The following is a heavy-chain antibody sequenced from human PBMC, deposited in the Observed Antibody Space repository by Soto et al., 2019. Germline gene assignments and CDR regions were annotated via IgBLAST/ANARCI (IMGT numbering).Heavy chain of an antibody. CDR3: AVVRVVAAGPEGIFDY. J-gene: IGHJ4*02. Sequence: SETLSLTCTASGRTFSIKADFSYLASFRQPPGKGLEWIGSIDNGGTTYYNPSLKSRIFISGDMSKSHFSLNLNSVTATDTVTYFCAVVRVVAAGPEGIFDYWGQGTLVTVSS. CDR1: GRTFSIKADFSY. V-gene: IGHV4-39*02. CDR2: IDNGGTT. D-gene: IGHD2-15*01.